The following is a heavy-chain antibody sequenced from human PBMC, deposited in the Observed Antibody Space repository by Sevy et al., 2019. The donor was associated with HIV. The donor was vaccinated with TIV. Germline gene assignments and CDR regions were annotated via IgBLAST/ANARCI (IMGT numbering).Heavy chain of an antibody. V-gene: IGHV5-51*01. J-gene: IGHJ6*02. CDR3: ARSASYMDV. CDR2: VYAGDADV. D-gene: IGHD3-16*01. CDR1: GYIFTNYW. Sequence: GESLKISCKGSGYIFTNYWITWVRQMPGKGLEGMGIVYAGDADVKYNPAFEGHVTMSVDKTITTAYLQWSNLKASDTAIYYCARSASYMDVWGQGTTVTVSS.